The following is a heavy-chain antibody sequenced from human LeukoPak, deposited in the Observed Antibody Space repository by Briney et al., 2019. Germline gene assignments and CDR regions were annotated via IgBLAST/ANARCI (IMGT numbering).Heavy chain of an antibody. D-gene: IGHD3-10*01. CDR2: INHSGST. V-gene: IGHV4-34*01. CDR1: GGSFSGYY. J-gene: IGHJ5*02. CDR3: ARGRITMVRGVTRGNWFDP. Sequence: PSETLSLTCAVYGGSFSGYYWSWIRQPPGKGLEWIGEINHSGSTNYNPSLKSRVTISVDTSKNQFSLKLSSVTAADTAVYYCARGRITMVRGVTRGNWFDPWGQGTLVTVCS.